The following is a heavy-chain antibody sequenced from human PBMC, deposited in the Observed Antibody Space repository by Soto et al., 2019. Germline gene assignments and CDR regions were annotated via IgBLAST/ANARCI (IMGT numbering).Heavy chain of an antibody. D-gene: IGHD1-1*01. CDR2: ISSSSDFI. CDR3: ARGAHWNDSRYSWFDP. CDR1: GFTFSSYS. Sequence: EVQLVESGGGLVQPGGSLRLSCAVSGFTFSSYSMNWVRQAPGKELEWVSYISSSSDFIYYADSVKGRFTISRDNAKNSLYLQMNSLRDEDTAVYYCARGAHWNDSRYSWFDPWGQGTLVTVSS. V-gene: IGHV3-48*02. J-gene: IGHJ5*02.